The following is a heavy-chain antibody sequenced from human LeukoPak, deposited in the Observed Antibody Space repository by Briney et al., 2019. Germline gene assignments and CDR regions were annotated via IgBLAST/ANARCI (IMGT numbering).Heavy chain of an antibody. V-gene: IGHV3-23*01. CDR2: ISGSGGST. D-gene: IGHD2/OR15-2a*01. J-gene: IGHJ4*02. Sequence: GGSLRFSCAASGFTFSSYAMSWVRQAPGKGLEWVSAISGSGGSTYYADSVKGRFTISRDNSKNTLYLQMNSLRAEDTAVYYCAKKDKPYYSSEYYFDYWGQGTLVTVSS. CDR1: GFTFSSYA. CDR3: AKKDKPYYSSEYYFDY.